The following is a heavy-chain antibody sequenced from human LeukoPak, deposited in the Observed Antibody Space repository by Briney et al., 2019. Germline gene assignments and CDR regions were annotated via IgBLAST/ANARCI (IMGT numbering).Heavy chain of an antibody. J-gene: IGHJ4*02. V-gene: IGHV3-48*03. D-gene: IGHD5-12*01. CDR1: GFTFSSYE. Sequence: GGSLRLSCAASGFTFSSYEMNWVRQAPGKGLEWVSYISSSGSTIYYADAVKGRFTMSRDNAKNSLYLQMNSLRAEDTAVYYCARDGYPQSGGDYWGQGTLVTVSS. CDR3: ARDGYPQSGGDY. CDR2: ISSSGSTI.